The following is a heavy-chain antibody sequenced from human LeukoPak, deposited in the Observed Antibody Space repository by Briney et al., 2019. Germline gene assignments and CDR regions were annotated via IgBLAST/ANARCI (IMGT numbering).Heavy chain of an antibody. CDR1: GGSISSYY. CDR3: ARVTVVAATGYFDL. Sequence: KPSETLSLTCTVSGGSISSYYWSWIRQPPGKGLEWSGYIYYSGSTNYNPSLKSRVTISVDTSKNQFSLKLSSVTAADTAVYYCARVTVVAATGYFDLWGRGTLVTVSS. V-gene: IGHV4-59*01. J-gene: IGHJ2*01. D-gene: IGHD2-15*01. CDR2: IYYSGST.